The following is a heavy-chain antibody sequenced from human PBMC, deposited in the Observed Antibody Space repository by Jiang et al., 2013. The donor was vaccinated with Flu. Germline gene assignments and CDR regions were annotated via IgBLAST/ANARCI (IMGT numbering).Heavy chain of an antibody. CDR2: LYYGGST. D-gene: IGHD3-10*01. J-gene: IGHJ4*02. V-gene: IGHV4-39*01. Sequence: WVRQPPGKGLEWIGSLYYGGSTSRNPSLKTRVTISVDTSKNQFSLKLSSVTAADTAVYYCARHSGNYYFDYWGQGTLVTVSS. CDR3: ARHSGNYYFDY.